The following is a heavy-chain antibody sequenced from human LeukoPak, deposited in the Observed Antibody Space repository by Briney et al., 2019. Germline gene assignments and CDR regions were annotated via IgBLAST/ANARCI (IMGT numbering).Heavy chain of an antibody. Sequence: GGSLRLSCAASGFTFSGYAMHWVRQAPGKGLEYVSGVSNNGGSTYYANSVKGRFSISRDNSKNTVYLQMGSLRAEDMAVYYCVADQSAYWGQGTLVTVSS. J-gene: IGHJ4*02. CDR2: VSNNGGST. CDR3: VADQSAY. D-gene: IGHD2-2*01. V-gene: IGHV3-64*01. CDR1: GFTFSGYA.